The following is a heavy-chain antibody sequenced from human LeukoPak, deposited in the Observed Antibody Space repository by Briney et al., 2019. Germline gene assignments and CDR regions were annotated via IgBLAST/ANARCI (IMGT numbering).Heavy chain of an antibody. CDR3: ARVGVLRYFDLLKNYYYYYMDV. Sequence: ASVKVSCKASGYTFTSYDINWVRQATGQGLEWMGWMNPNSGNTGYAQKFQGGVTMTRNTSISTAYMELSSLRSEDTAVYYCARVGVLRYFDLLKNYYYYYMDVWGKGTTVTVSS. J-gene: IGHJ6*03. CDR1: GYTFTSYD. CDR2: MNPNSGNT. V-gene: IGHV1-8*01. D-gene: IGHD3-9*01.